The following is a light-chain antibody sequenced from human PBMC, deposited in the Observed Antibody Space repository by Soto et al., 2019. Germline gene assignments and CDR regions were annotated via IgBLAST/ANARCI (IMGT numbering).Light chain of an antibody. J-gene: IGKJ2*01. CDR1: QSVSSSY. CDR3: QQYGSSPYT. V-gene: IGKV3-20*01. CDR2: GAS. Sequence: EIVLTQSPGTLSLSPGERATLSCRASQSVSSSYLAWYQQKPGQAPRLLIYGASSRDTGIPDRFSGSGSGTDFTLTISRQEPEDFAVYYCQQYGSSPYTFGQGTKLEIK.